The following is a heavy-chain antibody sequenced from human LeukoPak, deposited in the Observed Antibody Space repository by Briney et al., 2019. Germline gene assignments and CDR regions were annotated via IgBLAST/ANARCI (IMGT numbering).Heavy chain of an antibody. J-gene: IGHJ4*02. CDR2: ISGSGGST. V-gene: IGHV3-23*01. CDR1: GFTFSSYA. D-gene: IGHD3-9*01. Sequence: GGSLRLSCAASGFTFSSYAMSWVRQAPGKGLEWVSAISGSGGSTYYADSMKGRFTISRDNSKNTLYLQMNSLRAEDTAVYYCAKDTYNVLRYFDWFSPNYWGQGTLVTVSS. CDR3: AKDTYNVLRYFDWFSPNY.